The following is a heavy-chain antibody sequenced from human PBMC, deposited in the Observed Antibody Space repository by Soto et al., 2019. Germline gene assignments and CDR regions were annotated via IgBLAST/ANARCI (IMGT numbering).Heavy chain of an antibody. V-gene: IGHV1-18*01. CDR1: GYTFTSYD. Sequence: ASVKVSCKASGYTFTSYDINWVRQATGQGLEWMGWFSGWNGKTEFAHKVQGRVTMTTDTSTSTVYMELRSLRPDDTAVYYCAREEMDFWGQGTPVTVSS. J-gene: IGHJ4*02. CDR2: FSGWNGKT. CDR3: AREEMDF.